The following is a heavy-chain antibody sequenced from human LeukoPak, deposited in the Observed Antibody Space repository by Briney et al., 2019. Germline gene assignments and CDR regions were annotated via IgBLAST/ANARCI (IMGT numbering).Heavy chain of an antibody. V-gene: IGHV4-39*01. CDR3: ARHGSGYGNTDC. CDR2: IYYSGST. D-gene: IGHD5-12*01. CDR1: GGYISSSSYY. Sequence: PSETLSLTCSVSGGYISSSSYYWGWIRQPPGKGLEWIGSIYYSGSTYYNPSLKSRVTISVDTSKNHFSLKLNSVTAADTAVYYCARHGSGYGNTDCWGQGTLVTVSS. J-gene: IGHJ4*02.